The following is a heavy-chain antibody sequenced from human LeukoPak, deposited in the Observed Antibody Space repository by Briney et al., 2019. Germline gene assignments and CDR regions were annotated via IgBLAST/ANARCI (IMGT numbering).Heavy chain of an antibody. J-gene: IGHJ5*02. CDR1: GGSFSGYY. Sequence: PSETLSLTRAVYGGSFSGYYWSWIRQPPGKGLEWIGEINHSGSTNYNPSLKSRVTISVDTSKNQFSLKLSSVTAADTAVYYCARNPPDCSSTSCPNNWFDPWGQGTLVTVSS. V-gene: IGHV4-34*01. CDR3: ARNPPDCSSTSCPNNWFDP. D-gene: IGHD2-2*01. CDR2: INHSGST.